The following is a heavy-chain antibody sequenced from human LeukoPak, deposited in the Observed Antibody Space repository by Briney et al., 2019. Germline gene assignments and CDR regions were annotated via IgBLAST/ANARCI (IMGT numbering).Heavy chain of an antibody. Sequence: SETLSLTCTVSGGSISSYYWSWIRQPPGKGLEWIGYIYYSGSTNYNPSLKSRVTISVDTSKNQFSLKLSSVTAADTAVYYCARDHRGSYYGWGQGTLVTVSS. D-gene: IGHD1-26*01. CDR3: ARDHRGSYYG. CDR2: IYYSGST. J-gene: IGHJ4*02. V-gene: IGHV4-59*01. CDR1: GGSISSYY.